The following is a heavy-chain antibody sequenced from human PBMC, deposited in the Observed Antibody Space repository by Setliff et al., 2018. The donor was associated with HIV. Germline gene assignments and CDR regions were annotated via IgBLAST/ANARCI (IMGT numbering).Heavy chain of an antibody. CDR1: GFTFINSW. V-gene: IGHV3-74*01. D-gene: IGHD3-3*01. J-gene: IGHJ4*02. Sequence: GGSLRLSCAASGFTFINSWMYWVRQAPGKGLVWVSRINTDGSSTSYADSVKGRFAISRDNAKNTLYLQMNSLRAEDTAVYYCVASGNSGYWGQGTLVTVS. CDR2: INTDGSST. CDR3: VASGNSGY.